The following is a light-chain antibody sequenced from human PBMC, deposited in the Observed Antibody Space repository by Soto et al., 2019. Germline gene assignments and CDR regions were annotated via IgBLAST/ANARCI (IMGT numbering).Light chain of an antibody. CDR2: EDN. CDR1: GRGIESYYL. V-gene: IGLV2-23*01. J-gene: IGLJ1*01. CDR3: CAYGGSSKYV. Sequence: SVRNHPASVSGSPRHSFTISCTATGRGIESYYLVSWYQQLPGTVPKLLIYEDNKRPSGLSNHFSGSRSGNTASLTISGLQSEDEADYYCCAYGGSSKYVFGTGPKVTVL.